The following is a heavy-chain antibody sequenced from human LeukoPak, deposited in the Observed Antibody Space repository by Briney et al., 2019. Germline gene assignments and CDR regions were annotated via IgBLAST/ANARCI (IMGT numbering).Heavy chain of an antibody. Sequence: ASVKVSCKASGYTFTTYHIHWVRQAPGQELEWMGIINPSGGNTNYAQKFQGRVTMTTDTSTTTIYMELSSLRSEDMAVYYCARADSADYYDSGGSIDYWGQGTLVTVSS. J-gene: IGHJ4*02. CDR2: INPSGGNT. V-gene: IGHV1-46*01. CDR1: GYTFTTYH. D-gene: IGHD3-22*01. CDR3: ARADSADYYDSGGSIDY.